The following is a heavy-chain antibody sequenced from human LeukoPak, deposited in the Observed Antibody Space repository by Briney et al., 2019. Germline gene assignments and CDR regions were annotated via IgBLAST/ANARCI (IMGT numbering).Heavy chain of an antibody. CDR2: INPNSGGT. CDR1: GYTFTGYY. D-gene: IGHD6-19*01. J-gene: IGHJ4*02. Sequence: ASVKVSCKASGYTFTGYYMHWVRQAPGQGLEWMGRINPNSGGTNYAQKFQGRVTMTRDTSISTAYMELSRLRSDDAAVYYCAASIAVAGLDYWGQGTLVTVSS. CDR3: AASIAVAGLDY. V-gene: IGHV1-2*06.